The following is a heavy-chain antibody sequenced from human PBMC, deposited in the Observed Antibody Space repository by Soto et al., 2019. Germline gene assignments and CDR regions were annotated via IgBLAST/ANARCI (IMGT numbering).Heavy chain of an antibody. CDR3: AITYYYFSGSPSYYYYGMDF. CDR1: GYTFTSYG. J-gene: IGHJ6*02. CDR2: ISAYNGNT. V-gene: IGHV1-18*01. D-gene: IGHD3-10*01. Sequence: GASVKVSCKASGYTFTSYGISWVRQAPGQGLEWMGWISAYNGNTNYAQKLQGRVTMTTDTSTSTAYMELRSLRSDDTAVYYCAITYYYFSGSPSYYYYGMDFWGQGTTVTVSS.